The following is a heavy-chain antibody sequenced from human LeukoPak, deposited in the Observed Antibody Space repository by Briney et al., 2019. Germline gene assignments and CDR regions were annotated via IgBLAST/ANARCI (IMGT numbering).Heavy chain of an antibody. V-gene: IGHV4-34*01. CDR1: GGSFSGYY. CDR3: ARGRVVLRFLEWLLDY. D-gene: IGHD3-3*01. CDR2: INHSGST. Sequence: SETLSLTCAVYGGSFSGYYWSWIRQPPGKGLEWIGEINHSGSTNYNPSLKSRVTISVDTSKNQFSLKLSSVTAADTAVYYCARGRVVLRFLEWLLDYWGQGTLVTVSS. J-gene: IGHJ4*02.